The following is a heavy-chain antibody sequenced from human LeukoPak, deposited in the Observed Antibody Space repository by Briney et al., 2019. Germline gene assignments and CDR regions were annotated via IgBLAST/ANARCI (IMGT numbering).Heavy chain of an antibody. Sequence: ASVKVSCKASGYTFTGYYMHWVRQAPGQGLEWMGWINPNSGGTNYAQKFQGRVTMTRDTSISTAYMELSRLRSDDTAVYYCARAASITMIVVVTPFDYWGQGTLVTVSS. CDR3: ARAASITMIVVVTPFDY. V-gene: IGHV1-2*02. D-gene: IGHD3-22*01. CDR2: INPNSGGT. J-gene: IGHJ4*02. CDR1: GYTFTGYY.